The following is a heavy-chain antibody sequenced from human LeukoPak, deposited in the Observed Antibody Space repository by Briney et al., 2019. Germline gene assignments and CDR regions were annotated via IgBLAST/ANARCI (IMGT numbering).Heavy chain of an antibody. V-gene: IGHV1-2*02. J-gene: IGHJ4*02. D-gene: IGHD4-11*01. Sequence: GASVKVSCKASGYTFTGYYMHWVRQAPGQGLEWMGWINPNSGGTNYAQKFQGRVTMTRDTSISTAYMELSSLRSDDTAVYSCARAPGDDYTAIYYWGQGTLVTVSS. CDR1: GYTFTGYY. CDR3: ARAPGDDYTAIYY. CDR2: INPNSGGT.